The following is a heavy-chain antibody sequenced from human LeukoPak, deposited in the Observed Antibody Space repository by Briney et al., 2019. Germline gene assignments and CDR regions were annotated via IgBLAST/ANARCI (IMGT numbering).Heavy chain of an antibody. Sequence: GGSLRLSCAASGFTFSSYSMNWVRQAPGKGLEWVSSISSSSSYIYYADSVKSRFTISRDNAKNSLYLPMNNLRAEDTAVDLFAISCSGTSCYDYWGQGTLFTVSS. CDR2: ISSSSSYI. D-gene: IGHD2-2*01. J-gene: IGHJ4*02. V-gene: IGHV3-21*01. CDR1: GFTFSSYS. CDR3: AISCSGTSCYDY.